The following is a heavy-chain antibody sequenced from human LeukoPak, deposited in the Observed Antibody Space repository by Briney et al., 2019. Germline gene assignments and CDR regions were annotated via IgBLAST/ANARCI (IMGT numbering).Heavy chain of an antibody. V-gene: IGHV4-61*02. CDR3: ARGGYCGGDCYFYY. CDR2: IYTSGST. Sequence: SQTLSLTCIVSGGSISSGSYYWSWIRQPAGKGLEWIGRIYTSGSTNYNPSLKSRVTISVGTSKNQFSLKLSSVTAADTAVYYCARGGYCGGDCYFYYWGQGTLVTVSS. J-gene: IGHJ4*02. CDR1: GGSISSGSYY. D-gene: IGHD2-21*02.